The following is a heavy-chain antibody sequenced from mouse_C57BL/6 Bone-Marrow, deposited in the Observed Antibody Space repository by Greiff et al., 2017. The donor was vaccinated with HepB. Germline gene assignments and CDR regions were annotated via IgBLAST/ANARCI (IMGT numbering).Heavy chain of an antibody. D-gene: IGHD1-1*01. CDR3: ARDWYSGYAWFAY. V-gene: IGHV2-2*01. Sequence: QVQLQQSGPGLVQPSQSLSITCTVSGFSLTSYGVHWVRQSPGKGLEWLGVIWSGGNTDYNAAFISRLSISKDNSKSQVFFKMNSLQADDTAIYYCARDWYSGYAWFAYWGQGTLVTVSA. CDR1: GFSLTSYG. CDR2: IWSGGNT. J-gene: IGHJ3*01.